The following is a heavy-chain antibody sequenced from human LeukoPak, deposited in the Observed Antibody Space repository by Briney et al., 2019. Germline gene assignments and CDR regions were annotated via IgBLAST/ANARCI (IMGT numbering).Heavy chain of an antibody. J-gene: IGHJ4*02. V-gene: IGHV3-21*01. Sequence: GGSLRLSCAASGFTFSSYGMHWVRQAPGKGLEWVSSFGTRSTSIYHAGSVKGRFAISRDNAKNSLYLQMNSLRAEDTAVYYCAREVSEGFDFWGQGTLVTVSS. CDR2: FGTRSTSI. CDR3: AREVSEGFDF. CDR1: GFTFSSYG. D-gene: IGHD3-22*01.